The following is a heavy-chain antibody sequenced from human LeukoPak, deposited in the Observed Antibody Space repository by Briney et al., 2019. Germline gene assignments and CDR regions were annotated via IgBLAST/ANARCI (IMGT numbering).Heavy chain of an antibody. J-gene: IGHJ4*02. CDR3: ASPLVGADNLGAFDY. Sequence: ASVNVSCTASGYTFTGYYMHWVRQAPGQGLEWMGRINPNSGGTNYAQKFQGRVTMTRDTSISTAYMELSRLRSDDTAVYYCASPLVGADNLGAFDYWGQGTLVTVSS. V-gene: IGHV1-2*06. CDR1: GYTFTGYY. D-gene: IGHD1-26*01. CDR2: INPNSGGT.